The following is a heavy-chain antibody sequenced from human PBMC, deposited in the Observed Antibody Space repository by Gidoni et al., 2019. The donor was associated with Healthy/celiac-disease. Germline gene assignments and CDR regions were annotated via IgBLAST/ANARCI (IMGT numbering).Heavy chain of an antibody. CDR2: INHSGST. D-gene: IGHD3-10*01. Sequence: QVQLQQWGAGLLKPSETLSLTCAVYGGSFSGYYWSWIRQPPGKGLEWIGEINHSGSTNYNPSLKSRVTISVDTSKNQFSLKLSSVTAADTAVYYCARSRPKGSVVRGVIIDWGQGTLVTVSS. CDR3: ARSRPKGSVVRGVIID. CDR1: GGSFSGYY. V-gene: IGHV4-34*01. J-gene: IGHJ4*02.